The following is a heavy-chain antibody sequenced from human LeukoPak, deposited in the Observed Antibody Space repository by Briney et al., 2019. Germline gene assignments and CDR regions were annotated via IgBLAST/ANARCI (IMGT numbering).Heavy chain of an antibody. D-gene: IGHD1-26*01. Sequence: GGSLRLSCAPSGFTFSSYAMSGVPDAPEKGPECGSSISSSGGNTYYAGSVRGRVTISRDNSKNTLYLQMSSLRAEDRAVYFGATLNTTFDYWGQGILVTVSS. V-gene: IGHV3-23*01. CDR2: ISSSGGNT. J-gene: IGHJ4*02. CDR1: GFTFSSYA. CDR3: ATLNTTFDY.